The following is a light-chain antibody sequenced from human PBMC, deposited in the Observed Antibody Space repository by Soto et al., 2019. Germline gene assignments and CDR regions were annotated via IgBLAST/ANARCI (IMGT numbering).Light chain of an antibody. Sequence: EIVLTQSPDTLSLFPGERATLSCRASQSIISSLAWYQQKPGQAPRVLIYNNSTRATGIPARFSGSGSGTDFTLTISSLEPEDFAVYYCHQRSNWWTFGQGTKVDIK. J-gene: IGKJ1*01. CDR1: QSIISS. V-gene: IGKV3-11*01. CDR2: NNS. CDR3: HQRSNWWT.